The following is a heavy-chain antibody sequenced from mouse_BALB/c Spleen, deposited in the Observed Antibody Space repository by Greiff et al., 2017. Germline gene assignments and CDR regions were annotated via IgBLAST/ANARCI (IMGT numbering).Heavy chain of an antibody. Sequence: EVQLVESGGGLVKPGGSLKLSCAASGFTFSDYYMYWVRQTPEKRLEWVATISDGGSYTYYPDSVKGRFTISRDNAKNNLYLQMSRLKSEDTAMYYYASTSMDYWGQGTSVTVSS. V-gene: IGHV5-4*02. J-gene: IGHJ4*01. CDR1: GFTFSDYY. CDR3: ASTSMDY. CDR2: ISDGGSYT.